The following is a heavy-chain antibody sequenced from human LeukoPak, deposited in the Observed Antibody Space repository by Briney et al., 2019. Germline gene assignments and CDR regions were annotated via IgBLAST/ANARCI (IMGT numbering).Heavy chain of an antibody. D-gene: IGHD3-16*01. J-gene: IGHJ4*02. CDR1: GFTFSDYD. CDR3: GRAFPPLRTSSAGDL. V-gene: IGHV3-21*06. CDR2: ISGRSGHT. Sequence: GGSLRLSCSASGFTFSDYDMNWIRQAPGKGLEWISAISGRSGHTYYGDSVKGRFSISRDNAKNLLYLQMNGLGAEDTAVYYCGRAFPPLRTSSAGDLWGQGTLVTASS.